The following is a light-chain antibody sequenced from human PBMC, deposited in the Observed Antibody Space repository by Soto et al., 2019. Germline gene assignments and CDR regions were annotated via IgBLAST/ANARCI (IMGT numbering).Light chain of an antibody. Sequence: QSALTQPASVSGSPGQSITISCTGTTSFVGSYNFVSWYQQLPGKAPQVLIYEDTKRPSGVSNRFSGSISGSTASLTISGLQAEDVADYHCCSYVGASTYVFGTGTKLTVL. V-gene: IGLV2-23*01. CDR2: EDT. J-gene: IGLJ1*01. CDR1: TSFVGSYNF. CDR3: CSYVGASTYV.